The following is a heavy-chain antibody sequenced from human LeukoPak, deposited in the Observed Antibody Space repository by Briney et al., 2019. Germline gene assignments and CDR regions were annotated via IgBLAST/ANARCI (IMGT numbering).Heavy chain of an antibody. V-gene: IGHV3-21*01. D-gene: IGHD4-17*01. CDR1: GFTFSSYN. J-gene: IGHJ4*02. Sequence: GGSLRLSCAASGFTFSSYNMSGVRQAPGKGLEWVSSISSSISYIYYADSVKGRFTISRDNAKNSLYLQMDSLRVEDRAVYYCARGAGEYSLHYGYWGKGTLVTVSS. CDR3: ARGAGEYSLHYGY. CDR2: ISSSISYI.